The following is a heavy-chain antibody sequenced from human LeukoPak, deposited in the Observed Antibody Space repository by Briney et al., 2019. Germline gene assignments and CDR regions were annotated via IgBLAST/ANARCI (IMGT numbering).Heavy chain of an antibody. J-gene: IGHJ4*02. D-gene: IGHD3-9*01. CDR2: SYWDHDK. CDR3: AHSRYFDSVCFDY. CDR1: GFARGTRGGG. Sequence: SGPTLVKPPQTLTLTSTFSGFARGTRGGGVGWIRQPPGKALEWLSLSYWDHDKRYSPSLKSSLTITKHTSKNQVVLTMTNMDPVDTATYYCAHSRYFDSVCFDYWGQGTLVTVSS. V-gene: IGHV2-5*02.